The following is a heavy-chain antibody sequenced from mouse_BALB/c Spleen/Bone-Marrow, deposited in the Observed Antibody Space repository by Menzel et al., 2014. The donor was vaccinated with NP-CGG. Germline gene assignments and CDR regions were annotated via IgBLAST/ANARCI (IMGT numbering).Heavy chain of an antibody. J-gene: IGHJ2*01. V-gene: IGHV1-14*01. CDR3: ARGTTVVGDY. CDR1: GYTFTSYV. CDR2: INPFNDGI. D-gene: IGHD1-1*01. Sequence: LVESGPELVKPGASVKMSCMASGYTFTSYVMHWVKQKPGQGLEWIGYINPFNDGIEYNEKFKVKATLTSDKSSSTAYMELSSLTSEDPAVYYCARGTTVVGDYWGQGTTLTVSS.